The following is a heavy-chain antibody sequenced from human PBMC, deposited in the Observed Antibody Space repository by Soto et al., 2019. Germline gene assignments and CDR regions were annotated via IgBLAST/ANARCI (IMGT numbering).Heavy chain of an antibody. D-gene: IGHD6-6*01. CDR2: ISSSGSTI. V-gene: IGHV3-11*01. J-gene: IGHJ3*02. Sequence: GGSLRLSCAASGFTFSDYYMSWIRQAPGKGLEWVSYISSSGSTIYYADSVKGRFTMTRDTSISTAYMELSRLRSDDTAVYYCARMKYQEDAFDIWGQGTMVTVSS. CDR1: GFTFSDYY. CDR3: ARMKYQEDAFDI.